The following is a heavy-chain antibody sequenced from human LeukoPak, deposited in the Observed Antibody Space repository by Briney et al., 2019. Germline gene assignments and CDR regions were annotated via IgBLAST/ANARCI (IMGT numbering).Heavy chain of an antibody. CDR1: GFTFSSYA. CDR3: AKEENYGSVSYYNDYFDY. J-gene: IGHJ4*02. D-gene: IGHD3-10*01. CDR2: ISGSGGST. V-gene: IGHV3-23*01. Sequence: PGGSLRLSCAASGFTFSSYAMSWVRQAPGKGLEWVSAISGSGGSTYYADSVKGRFTISRDNSKNTLYLQMNSLRAEDTAVYYCAKEENYGSVSYYNDYFDYWGQGTLVTVSS.